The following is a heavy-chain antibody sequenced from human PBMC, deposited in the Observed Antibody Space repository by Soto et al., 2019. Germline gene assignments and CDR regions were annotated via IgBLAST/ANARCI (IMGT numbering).Heavy chain of an antibody. D-gene: IGHD1-20*01. J-gene: IGHJ6*02. CDR1: GYSFTSYW. Sequence: ESLKISCKGSGYSFTSYWIGWVRQMPGKGLEWMGIIYPGDSDTRYSPSFQGQVTISADKSISTAYLQWSSLKASDTAMYYCASTRITRMLFPDYGMDAWGQGTTVTVSS. V-gene: IGHV5-51*01. CDR2: IYPGDSDT. CDR3: ASTRITRMLFPDYGMDA.